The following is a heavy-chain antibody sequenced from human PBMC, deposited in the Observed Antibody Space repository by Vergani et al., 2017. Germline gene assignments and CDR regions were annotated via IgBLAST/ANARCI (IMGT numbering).Heavy chain of an antibody. D-gene: IGHD1-26*01. CDR2: ISGSGAST. CDR3: AKDRFGSYYENWFDP. CDR1: GFTFSSYA. Sequence: EVQLLESGGGLIQPGGSLRLSCAASGFTFSSYAMSWVRQAPGKGLEWVSGISGSGASTYYADSVKGRFTISRDNSKNTLFLQMNSLRAEDTAVYYCAKDRFGSYYENWFDPWGQGTLVTVSS. J-gene: IGHJ5*02. V-gene: IGHV3-23*01.